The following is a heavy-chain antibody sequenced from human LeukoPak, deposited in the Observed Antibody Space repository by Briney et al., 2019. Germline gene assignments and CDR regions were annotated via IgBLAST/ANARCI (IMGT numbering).Heavy chain of an antibody. CDR1: GFTFSSYW. V-gene: IGHV3-7*01. CDR3: ARGDYVWGSYRPGWFDP. CDR2: IKQDGSEK. D-gene: IGHD3-16*02. Sequence: GGSLRLSCEASGFTFSSYWMSWVRQAPGKGLEWVANIKQDGSEKYYVDSVKGRFTISRDNAKNSLYLQMNSLRAEDTAVYYCARGDYVWGSYRPGWFDPWGQGTLVTVSS. J-gene: IGHJ5*02.